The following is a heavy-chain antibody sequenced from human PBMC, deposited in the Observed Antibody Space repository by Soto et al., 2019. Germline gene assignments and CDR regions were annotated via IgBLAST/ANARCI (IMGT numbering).Heavy chain of an antibody. Sequence: QVQLVQSGVEVKKPGASVKVSCKASGYTFTDYRMIWVRQAPGQGLEWMGIINPSGGSTTYAPNFQGRVTLTRESFTSTVYMELSKLRSEDTAVYYCARPAGRLANWFDPWGQGTLVTVSS. CDR3: ARPAGRLANWFDP. CDR1: GYTFTDYR. D-gene: IGHD6-6*01. CDR2: INPSGGST. V-gene: IGHV1-46*01. J-gene: IGHJ5*02.